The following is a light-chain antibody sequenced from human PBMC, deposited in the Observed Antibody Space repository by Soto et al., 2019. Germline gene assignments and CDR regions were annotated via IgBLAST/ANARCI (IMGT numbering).Light chain of an antibody. CDR1: QSVSSNF. CDR3: QQYGSSPRT. V-gene: IGKV3-20*01. J-gene: IGKJ1*01. CDR2: GAS. Sequence: EIVLTQSPGTLSLSPGERATLPCRASQSVSSNFLAWYQQKPGQAPRLLIYGASSRATGIPDRFSGSGSGTDFTLTISRLEPEDFALYYCQQYGSSPRTFGQRTKVEIK.